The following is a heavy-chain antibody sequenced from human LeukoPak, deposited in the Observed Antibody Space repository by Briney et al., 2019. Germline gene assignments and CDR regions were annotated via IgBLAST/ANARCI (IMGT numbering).Heavy chain of an antibody. V-gene: IGHV4-34*01. CDR2: INHSGST. D-gene: IGHD5-24*01. J-gene: IGHJ4*02. CDR3: ARYRVEMATRTAINLFDY. CDR1: GGSFSGYY. Sequence: SETLSLTCAVYGGSFSGYYWSWIRQPPGKGLEWIGEINHSGSTNYNPSLKSRVTISVDTSKNQFSLKLSSVTAADTAVYYCARYRVEMATRTAINLFDYWGQETLVTVSS.